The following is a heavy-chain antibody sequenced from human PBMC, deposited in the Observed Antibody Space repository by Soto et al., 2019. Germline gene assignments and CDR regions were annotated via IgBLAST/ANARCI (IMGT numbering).Heavy chain of an antibody. Sequence: PGWSLRLSCASSEFTVTNNEMSWVRQAPGKGLEWVSILYSGGNTYYADSVEGRFTISRDGSKNTLYLHMNSLRAEDTAVYYCALRRVAYADFWGQGTRVTVSS. V-gene: IGHV3-53*01. CDR1: EFTVTNNE. D-gene: IGHD2-2*01. CDR2: LYSGGNT. J-gene: IGHJ4*02. CDR3: ALRRVAYADF.